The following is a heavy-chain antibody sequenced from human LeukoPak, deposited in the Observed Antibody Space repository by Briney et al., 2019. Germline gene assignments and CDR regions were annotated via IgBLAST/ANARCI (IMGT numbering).Heavy chain of an antibody. V-gene: IGHV3-23*01. CDR1: GFTFSSSA. Sequence: GGSLRLSCAASGFTFSSSAMTWVRQAPGKGLEWVSAISGSGGSTYYAGSVKGRFTISRDNSKNTLYLQMNSLRAEDTAVYYCAKDSTYMAVAGVLDYWGQGTLVTVSS. CDR3: AKDSTYMAVAGVLDY. D-gene: IGHD6-19*01. J-gene: IGHJ4*02. CDR2: ISGSGGST.